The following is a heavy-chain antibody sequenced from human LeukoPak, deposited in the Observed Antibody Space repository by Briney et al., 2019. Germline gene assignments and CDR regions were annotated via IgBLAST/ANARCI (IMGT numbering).Heavy chain of an antibody. D-gene: IGHD3-9*01. CDR2: ISYDGSNK. CDR1: GVTFSSYG. Sequence: PGGSLRLSCAASGVTFSSYGMHWVRQAPGKGLEWVAVISYDGSNKYYADSVKGRFTISRDNSKNTLYLQMNSLRAEDTAVYYCAKVYSVRYFDWSPSTETDYWGQGTLVTVSS. CDR3: AKVYSVRYFDWSPSTETDY. V-gene: IGHV3-30*18. J-gene: IGHJ4*02.